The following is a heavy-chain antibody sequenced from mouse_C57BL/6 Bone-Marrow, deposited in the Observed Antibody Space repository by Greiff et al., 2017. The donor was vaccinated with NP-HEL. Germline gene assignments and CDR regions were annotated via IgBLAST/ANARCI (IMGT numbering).Heavy chain of an antibody. CDR1: GYTFTSYG. J-gene: IGHJ2*01. V-gene: IGHV1-81*01. Sequence: QVQLQQSGAELARPGASVKLSCKASGYTFTSYGISWVKQRTGQGLEWIGEIYPTSGNTYYNEKFKGKATLTADKSSSTAYMELRSLTSEDSAVYFCARFDYYGSSYGGYWGQGTTLTVSS. CDR2: IYPTSGNT. CDR3: ARFDYYGSSYGGY. D-gene: IGHD1-1*01.